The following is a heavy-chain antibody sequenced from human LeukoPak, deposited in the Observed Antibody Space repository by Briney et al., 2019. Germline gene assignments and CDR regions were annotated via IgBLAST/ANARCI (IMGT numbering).Heavy chain of an antibody. CDR2: INHSGRT. D-gene: IGHD3-10*01. CDR1: GGSFSGYY. Sequence: SETLSLTCAVYGGSFSGYYWSWIRQPPGKGLEWIGEINHSGRTNYNPSLKSRVTISVDTSKKQFSLKLSSVTAADTAVYYCARGVDYYGVWGQGTLVTVSS. CDR3: ARGVDYYGV. J-gene: IGHJ4*02. V-gene: IGHV4-34*01.